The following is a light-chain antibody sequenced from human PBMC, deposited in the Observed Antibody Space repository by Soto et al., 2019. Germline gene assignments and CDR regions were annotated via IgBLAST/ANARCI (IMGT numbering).Light chain of an antibody. CDR1: SGDVGGYNF. V-gene: IGLV2-8*01. Sequence: QSLLTQPPSASGSPGQSVTISCPGTSGDVGGYNFVAWYQQHPGKAPKLMISEVSKRPSGVPDRFSGSKSGNTASLTVSGLQAEDEADYYCSSYAGSNIFVFGTGTKVTVL. CDR3: SSYAGSNIFV. CDR2: EVS. J-gene: IGLJ1*01.